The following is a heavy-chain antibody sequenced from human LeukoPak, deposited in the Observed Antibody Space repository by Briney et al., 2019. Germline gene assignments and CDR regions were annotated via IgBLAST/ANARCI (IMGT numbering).Heavy chain of an antibody. Sequence: GGSPRLSCAASGFTFSSYWMHWVRQAPGKGLVWVSRINSDGSSTSYADSVKGRFTISRDNAKNTLYLQMNSLRAEDTAVYYCARDGSSWSNWLDPWGQGTLVTVSS. J-gene: IGHJ5*02. CDR2: INSDGSST. D-gene: IGHD6-13*01. CDR1: GFTFSSYW. V-gene: IGHV3-74*01. CDR3: ARDGSSWSNWLDP.